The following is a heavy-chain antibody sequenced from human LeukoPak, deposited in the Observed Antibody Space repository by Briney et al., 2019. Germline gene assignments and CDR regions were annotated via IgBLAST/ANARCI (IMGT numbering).Heavy chain of an antibody. CDR3: ARADYYDSSGYYPHDAFDI. J-gene: IGHJ3*02. CDR1: GGSISSYY. Sequence: SETLSLTCTVSGGSISSYYWSWIRQPPGKGLEWIGYIYCSGSTNYNPSLKSRVTISVDTSKNQFSLKLSSVTAADTAVYYCARADYYDSSGYYPHDAFDIWGQGTMVTVSS. CDR2: IYCSGST. D-gene: IGHD3-22*01. V-gene: IGHV4-59*01.